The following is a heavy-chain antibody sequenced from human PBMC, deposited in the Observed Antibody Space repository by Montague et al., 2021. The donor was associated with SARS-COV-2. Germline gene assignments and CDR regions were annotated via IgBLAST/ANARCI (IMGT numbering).Heavy chain of an antibody. J-gene: IGHJ6*03. V-gene: IGHV3-23*01. D-gene: IGHD5-24*01. CDR2: MSDSGFTT. CDR1: GFTFSTYG. Sequence: SLRLSCAASGFTFSTYGMTWVRRAPGKGLERVSGMSDSGFTTSYADSVQGRFTISRDKSKNTLYLQMDSLRVEDTAVYYCVRVTLTVAASTITNYYMDVWGKGTTVTVSS. CDR3: VRVTLTVAASTITNYYMDV.